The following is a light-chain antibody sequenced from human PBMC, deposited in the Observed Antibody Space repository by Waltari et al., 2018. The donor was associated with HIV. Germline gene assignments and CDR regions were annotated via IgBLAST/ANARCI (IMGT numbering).Light chain of an antibody. CDR1: SSDDGSDNL. V-gene: IGLV2-23*02. CDR2: KVN. J-gene: IGLJ3*02. Sequence: QSALTQPASVSGSPGQSITIFCTGTSSDDGSDNLVFWYQQHPGKAPAFRIYKVNKRPSGVSNRVSGSESGNTASQTISGLQAEDEADYDCCSYADNSIYWVFGGGTKLTVV. CDR3: CSYADNSIYWV.